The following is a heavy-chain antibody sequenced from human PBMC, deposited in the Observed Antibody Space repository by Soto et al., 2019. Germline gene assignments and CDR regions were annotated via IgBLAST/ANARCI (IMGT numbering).Heavy chain of an antibody. CDR2: VYHNGDT. V-gene: IGHV4-31*03. CDR1: GGSITYGGYY. CDR3: ARGASVFDY. Sequence: QVQLKESGPGLVKPSQTLSLTCTVSGGSITYGGYYWTWIRQQPGKGLEWIGRVYHNGDTDFNPSLKSRLTMSVDTSMNQFSLTVNSVTAADTAVYYCARGASVFDYWGQGALVTVSS. J-gene: IGHJ4*02.